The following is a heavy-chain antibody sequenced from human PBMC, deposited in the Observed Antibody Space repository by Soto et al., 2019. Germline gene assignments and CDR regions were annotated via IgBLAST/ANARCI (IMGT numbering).Heavy chain of an antibody. CDR3: ARDAAGGYSGYEVFDY. Sequence: QVQLQESGPGLVKPSGTLSLTCAVSGGSISSSNWGSWVRHPPGKGREWIGDIYHSGSTNSNPSLKRRVTMSVDKSKKQFSLKLSYVTAADTAVYDCARDAAGGYSGYEVFDYWGQGTLVTVSS. J-gene: IGHJ4*02. D-gene: IGHD5-12*01. CDR1: GGSISSSNW. V-gene: IGHV4-4*02. CDR2: IYHSGST.